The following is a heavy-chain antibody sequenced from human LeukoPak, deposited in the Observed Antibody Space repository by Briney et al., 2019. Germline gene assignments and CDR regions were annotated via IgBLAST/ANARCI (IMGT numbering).Heavy chain of an antibody. CDR1: GFTFSSYS. V-gene: IGHV3-48*01. D-gene: IGHD2-21*02. Sequence: GGSLRLSGAASGFTFSSYSMNWVRQAPGKGLEWVSYISSSSSTIYYADSVKGRFTISRDNAKNSLYLQMNSLRAEDTAVYYCAKGCGGDCYYFDYWGQGTLVTVSS. J-gene: IGHJ4*02. CDR2: ISSSSSTI. CDR3: AKGCGGDCYYFDY.